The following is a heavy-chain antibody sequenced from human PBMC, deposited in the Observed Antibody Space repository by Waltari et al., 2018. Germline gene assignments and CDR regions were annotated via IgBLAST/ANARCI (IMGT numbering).Heavy chain of an antibody. CDR1: GLSRTTSEVA. D-gene: IGHD5-12*01. CDR3: AHSTHYSGYDHAFDI. J-gene: IGHJ3*02. V-gene: IGHV2-5*02. CDR2: IYWDDDN. Sequence: QITLKESGPTLVKPTQTLTLTCTFSGLSRTTSEVAVGWIRQPPGKALEWLALIYWDDDNRYTTTLKTRLTITTDASKHQVVLTMNNMDPVDTATYYCAHSTHYSGYDHAFDIWGQGTMVTVSS.